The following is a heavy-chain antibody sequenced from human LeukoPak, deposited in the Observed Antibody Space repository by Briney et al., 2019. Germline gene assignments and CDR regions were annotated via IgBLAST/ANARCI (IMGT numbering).Heavy chain of an antibody. Sequence: GGSLRLSCAASGFTFSSYSMNWVRQAPGKGLEWVSSISSSSSYIYYADSVKGRFTISRDNAKNSPYLQMNSLRAEDAAVYYCARAAGYYFDYWGQGRLVTVSS. CDR1: GFTFSSYS. CDR3: ARAAGYYFDY. CDR2: ISSSSSYI. J-gene: IGHJ4*02. V-gene: IGHV3-21*01.